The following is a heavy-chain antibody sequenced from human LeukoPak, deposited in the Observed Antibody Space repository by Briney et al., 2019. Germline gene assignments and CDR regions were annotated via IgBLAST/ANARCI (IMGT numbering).Heavy chain of an antibody. V-gene: IGHV4-59*08. CDR1: GGSISSHY. D-gene: IGHD6-6*01. Sequence: SSETLSLTCAVSGGSISSHYWSWIRQPPGKGLEWIGFIYYSGTTKYNPSLKSRVTISADTSKNQFSLKLSSVTAADTAVYYSARQADDSSSSLVYFYYWGEGTLV. CDR3: ARQADDSSSSLVYFYY. CDR2: IYYSGTT. J-gene: IGHJ4*02.